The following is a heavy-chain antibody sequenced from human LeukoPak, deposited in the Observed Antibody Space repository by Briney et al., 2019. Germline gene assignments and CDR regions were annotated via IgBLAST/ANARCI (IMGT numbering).Heavy chain of an antibody. J-gene: IGHJ6*03. Sequence: GASVKVSCKASGYTFTGYYMHWVRQAPGQGLEWMGWINPNSGGTNYAQKFQGRVTMTRDTSISTAYMELSRLRSDDTAVYYCASRRSPYSSSWYDSYYYYYMDVWGKGTTVTVSS. D-gene: IGHD6-13*01. CDR3: ASRRSPYSSSWYDSYYYYYMDV. V-gene: IGHV1-2*02. CDR1: GYTFTGYY. CDR2: INPNSGGT.